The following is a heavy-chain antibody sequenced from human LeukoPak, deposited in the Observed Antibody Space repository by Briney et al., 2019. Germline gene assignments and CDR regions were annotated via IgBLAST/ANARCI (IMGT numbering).Heavy chain of an antibody. V-gene: IGHV4-30-4*01. CDR1: GGSISSGDYY. CDR3: ASRYGSGSPFDY. J-gene: IGHJ4*02. D-gene: IGHD3-10*01. CDR2: IYYSGST. Sequence: SETLSLTCTVSGGSISSGDYYWSWIRQPPGKGLEWIGYIYYSGSTYYNPSLRSRVTISVDTSKNQFSLKLSSVTAADTAVYYCASRYGSGSPFDYWGQGTLVTVSS.